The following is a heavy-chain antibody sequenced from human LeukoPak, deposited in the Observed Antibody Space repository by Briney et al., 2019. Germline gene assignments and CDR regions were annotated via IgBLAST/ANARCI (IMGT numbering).Heavy chain of an antibody. CDR1: GGSFSGYY. CDR2: INHSGST. V-gene: IGHV4-34*01. CDR3: ARGLGYVWGSYRYNRGYYFDY. D-gene: IGHD3-16*02. Sequence: SETLSLTCAVYGGSFSGYYWSWIRQPPGKGLEWIGEINHSGSTNYNPSLKSRVTISVDTSKNQFSLKLSSVTAADTAVYYCARGLGYVWGSYRYNRGYYFDYWGRGTLVTVSS. J-gene: IGHJ4*02.